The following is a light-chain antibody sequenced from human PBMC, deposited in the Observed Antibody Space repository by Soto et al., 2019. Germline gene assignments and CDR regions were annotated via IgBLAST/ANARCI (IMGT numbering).Light chain of an antibody. V-gene: IGKV1-5*01. J-gene: IGKJ1*01. CDR1: QSIRYY. CDR2: GAS. CDR3: QHHNSYSQT. Sequence: DIQLIQSPPTLSASVGDRVTITCRASQSIRYYLAWYQQMPGKAPKLLIYGASSLQSGVPSRFSGSGSGTVFTLTISSLQPDDFATYFCQHHNSYSQTFGQGTKVDIK.